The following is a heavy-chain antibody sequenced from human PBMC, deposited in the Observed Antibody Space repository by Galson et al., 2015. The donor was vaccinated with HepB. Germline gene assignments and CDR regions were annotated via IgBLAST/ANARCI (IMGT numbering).Heavy chain of an antibody. V-gene: IGHV4-34*01. CDR3: ARGRPNWGFDF. J-gene: IGHJ4*02. CDR1: GGSLRSYM. CDR2: INHSGST. Sequence: TLSLTCAVYGGSLRSYMWGWIRQPPGKGLEWLGEINHSGSTNYNPSLKSQVTISVDTSKDQFSLRLTSVTAADTAVYYCARGRPNWGFDFWGQGNLVTVS. D-gene: IGHD7-27*01.